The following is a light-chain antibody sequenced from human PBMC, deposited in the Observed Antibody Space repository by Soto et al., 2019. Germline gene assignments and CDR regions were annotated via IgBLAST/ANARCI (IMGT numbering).Light chain of an antibody. V-gene: IGKV1-33*01. Sequence: DIQMTQSPSSLSASVGDRVTITCQASQDISNYLNWYQQKPGKAPKLLIYDASNLETGVPSRFSGSGSGTDFTFTINSPQPEDIATYYCQQYDNLPRTFGQGTKVEIK. CDR2: DAS. J-gene: IGKJ1*01. CDR3: QQYDNLPRT. CDR1: QDISNY.